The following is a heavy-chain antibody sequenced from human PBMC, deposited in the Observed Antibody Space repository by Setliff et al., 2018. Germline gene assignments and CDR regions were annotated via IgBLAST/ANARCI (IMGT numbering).Heavy chain of an antibody. CDR3: ARLPNYVWGSPVDY. Sequence: SETLSLTCTVSGASIDSGTYYWAWIRQPPGKGLEWIGRIHYSGTTYYNASLKSRVTMSVDTSKNQFSLNLSSVTAADTAVYYCARLPNYVWGSPVDYWGQGTLVTVSS. J-gene: IGHJ4*02. D-gene: IGHD3-16*01. CDR2: IHYSGTT. V-gene: IGHV4-39*01. CDR1: GASIDSGTYY.